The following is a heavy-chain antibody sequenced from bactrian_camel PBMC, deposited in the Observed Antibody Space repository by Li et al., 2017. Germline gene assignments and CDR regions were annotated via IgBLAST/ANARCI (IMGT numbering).Heavy chain of an antibody. CDR1: KYYGTCTS. J-gene: IGHJ4*01. CDR3: AAQRKLVPWTGCTVVARGSSYNY. CDR2: IYTGSGDT. D-gene: IGHD6*01. V-gene: IGHV3S54*01. Sequence: HVQLVESGGGSVQAGESRRLSCSASKYYGTCTSLGWFRQAPGKEREGVARIYTGSGDTYYADFVKGRFTISRDNAKNTVYLQMNSLRPEDTAMYYCAAQRKLVPWTGCTVVARGSSYNYWGQGTQVTVS.